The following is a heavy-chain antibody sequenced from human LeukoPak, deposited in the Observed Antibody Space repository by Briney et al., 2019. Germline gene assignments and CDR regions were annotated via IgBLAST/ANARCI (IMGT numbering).Heavy chain of an antibody. Sequence: GGSLRLSCAASGFTFDDYGMSWVRQAPGKGLEWVSGINWNGGSTGYADSVKGRFTISRDNAKNSLCLQMNSLRAEDTVLYHCARDRKDFWSGYSYWYFDLWGRGTLVTVSS. CDR3: ARDRKDFWSGYSYWYFDL. D-gene: IGHD3-3*01. J-gene: IGHJ2*01. CDR2: INWNGGST. V-gene: IGHV3-20*01. CDR1: GFTFDDYG.